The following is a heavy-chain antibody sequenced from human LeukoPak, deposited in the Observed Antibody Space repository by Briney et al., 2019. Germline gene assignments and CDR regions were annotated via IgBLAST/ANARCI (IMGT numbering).Heavy chain of an antibody. J-gene: IGHJ4*02. CDR2: IWYDGSNK. Sequence: GGSLRLSCAASGFTFSSYGMHWVRQAPGKGLEWVAVIWYDGSNKYYADSVKGRFTISRDNSKNTLYLQMNSLRAEDTAVYYCARDGIATDYYFDYWGQGTLVTFSS. D-gene: IGHD6-13*01. CDR1: GFTFSSYG. CDR3: ARDGIATDYYFDY. V-gene: IGHV3-33*01.